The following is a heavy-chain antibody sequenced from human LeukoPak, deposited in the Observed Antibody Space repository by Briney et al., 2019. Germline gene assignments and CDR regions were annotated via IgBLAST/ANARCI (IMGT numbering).Heavy chain of an antibody. CDR1: GGSISSGDYY. Sequence: SQTLSLTCTVSGGSISSGDYYWSWIRQPPGKGLEWIGYIYYSGSTYYNPSLKSRVTISVDTSKNQFSLKLSSVTAVDTAVYYCARGYCSSTSCYAGGVYNWFDPWGQGTLVTVSS. V-gene: IGHV4-30-4*01. CDR3: ARGYCSSTSCYAGGVYNWFDP. J-gene: IGHJ5*02. CDR2: IYYSGST. D-gene: IGHD2-2*01.